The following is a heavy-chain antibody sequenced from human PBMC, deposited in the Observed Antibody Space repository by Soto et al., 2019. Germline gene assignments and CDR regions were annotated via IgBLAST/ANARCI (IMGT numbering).Heavy chain of an antibody. J-gene: IGHJ4*02. CDR2: ISAYNGNT. CDR3: ARETLEWLFSTWTPFDY. CDR1: GYTFTSYG. D-gene: IGHD3-3*01. V-gene: IGHV1-18*01. Sequence: GASVKVSCKASGYTFTSYGISWVRQAPGQGLEWMGWISAYNGNTNYAQKLQGRVTMTTDTSTSTAYMELRSLRSDDTAVYYCARETLEWLFSTWTPFDYWGQGTLVTVSS.